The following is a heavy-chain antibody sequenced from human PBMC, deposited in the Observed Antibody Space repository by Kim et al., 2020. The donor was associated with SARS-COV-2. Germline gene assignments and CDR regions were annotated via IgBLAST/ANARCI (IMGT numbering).Heavy chain of an antibody. CDR3: AKDSGDDYGEQLDY. Sequence: GGSLRLSCAASGFTFSRYAMRWVRQAPGKGLEWVAAISGNGGSTYYADSVKGRFTISRDNTKKTMYLQMNSLRAEDTAVYYCAKDSGDDYGEQLDYWGQGTLVTVSS. D-gene: IGHD4-17*01. CDR1: GFTFSRYA. V-gene: IGHV3-23*01. CDR2: ISGNGGST. J-gene: IGHJ4*02.